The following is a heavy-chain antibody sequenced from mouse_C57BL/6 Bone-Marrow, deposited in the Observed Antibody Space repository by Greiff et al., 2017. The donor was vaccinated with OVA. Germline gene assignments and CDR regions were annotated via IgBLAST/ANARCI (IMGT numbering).Heavy chain of an antibody. CDR3: AKRRVYSNYPYYYAMDY. Sequence: VKLQQSGPGLVQPSQSLSITCTVSGFSLTSYGVHWVRQSPGKGLEWLGVIWRGGSTDYNAAFMSRLSITKDNSKSQVFFKMNSLQADDTAIYYCAKRRVYSNYPYYYAMDYWGQGTSVTVSS. J-gene: IGHJ4*01. CDR1: GFSLTSYG. V-gene: IGHV2-5*01. D-gene: IGHD2-5*01. CDR2: IWRGGST.